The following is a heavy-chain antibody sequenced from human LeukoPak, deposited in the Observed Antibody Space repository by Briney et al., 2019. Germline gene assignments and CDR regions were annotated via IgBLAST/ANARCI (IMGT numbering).Heavy chain of an antibody. D-gene: IGHD2-15*01. Sequence: GGSLRLSCAASGFTLSSYAMSWVRQGPGKGLEWVSAISVSGNTYHADSVKGRFTISRDSSKNTLYLQMNSLRAEDAAVYYCAKAPVATCSGAYCYPFDYWGQGTLVTVSS. CDR2: ISVSGNT. CDR3: AKAPVATCSGAYCYPFDY. CDR1: GFTLSSYA. J-gene: IGHJ4*02. V-gene: IGHV3-23*01.